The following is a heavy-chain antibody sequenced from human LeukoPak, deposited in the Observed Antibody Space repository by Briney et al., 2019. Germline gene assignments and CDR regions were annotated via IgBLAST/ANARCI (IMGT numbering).Heavy chain of an antibody. D-gene: IGHD2-2*03. CDR2: IGGSGIRT. Sequence: GGSLRLSCAASGFTFSTYGMHWVRQAPGKGLEWVSGIGGSGIRTYYADSVKGRFTISRDNSKNTLYQQMNSLRDEDTAVYYCAKDSHWILFDDWGQGTLVTVSS. CDR1: GFTFSTYG. V-gene: IGHV3-NL1*01. J-gene: IGHJ4*02. CDR3: AKDSHWILFDD.